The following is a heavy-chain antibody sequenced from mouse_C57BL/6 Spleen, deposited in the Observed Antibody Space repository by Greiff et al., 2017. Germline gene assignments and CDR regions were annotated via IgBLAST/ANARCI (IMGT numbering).Heavy chain of an antibody. Sequence: EVKLVESGPELVKPGASVKIPCKASGYTFSDYNMDWVKQSHGKSLEWIGDINPNNGGTIYNQKFKGKATLTVDKSSSTAYMELRSLTSEDTAVYYCARGDLLGAMDYWGQGTSVTVSS. CDR3: ARGDLLGAMDY. D-gene: IGHD2-1*01. J-gene: IGHJ4*01. V-gene: IGHV1-18*01. CDR1: GYTFSDYN. CDR2: INPNNGGT.